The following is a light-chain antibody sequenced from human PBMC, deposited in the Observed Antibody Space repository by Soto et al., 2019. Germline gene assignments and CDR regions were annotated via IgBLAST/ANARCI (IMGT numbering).Light chain of an antibody. CDR1: QSVSSD. CDR2: SAS. CDR3: QQYNNWPRT. J-gene: IGKJ1*01. V-gene: IGKV3-15*01. Sequence: EIVMTQSPATLSVSPGERATLSCRASQSVSSDLAWYHQKPGQAPRLLIYSASTRATGIPARFSGSGSGTEFTLTINSLQSEDFAVYYCQQYNNWPRTFGQGTMVEIK.